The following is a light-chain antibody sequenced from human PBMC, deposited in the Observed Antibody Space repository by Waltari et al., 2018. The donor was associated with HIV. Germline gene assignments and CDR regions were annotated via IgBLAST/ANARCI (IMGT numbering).Light chain of an antibody. CDR2: WAS. J-gene: IGKJ4*01. V-gene: IGKV4-1*01. CDR3: QQSYSTPLT. Sequence: DIGMTQAPDSRAGALGERATVNGKSSQSVLLSPYNKVSVAWYHQKPGQPPKLLLYWASTRESAVPDRFSGSGSGADFTLTLSSLQAEDVAVYYCQQSYSTPLTFGGGTKVEI. CDR1: QSVLLSPYNKVS.